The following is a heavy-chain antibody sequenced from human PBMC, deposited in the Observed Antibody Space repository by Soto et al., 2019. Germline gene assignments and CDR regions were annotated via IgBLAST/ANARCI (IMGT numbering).Heavy chain of an antibody. D-gene: IGHD2-21*01. J-gene: IGHJ5*02. CDR2: IYYSGST. Sequence: SETLSLTCAVYGGSFSGYYWTWIRQPPGTGLEWIGYIYYSGSTYYNPSLKSRVTISVDTSKNQFSLKLSSVTAADTAVYYCATYSYPTPPGNWFDPWGQGTLVTVSS. CDR1: GGSFSGYY. V-gene: IGHV4-34*01. CDR3: ATYSYPTPPGNWFDP.